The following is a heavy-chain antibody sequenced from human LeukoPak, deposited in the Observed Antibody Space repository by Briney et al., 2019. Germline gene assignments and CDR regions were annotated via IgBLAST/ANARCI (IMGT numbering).Heavy chain of an antibody. CDR1: GFTFSSYW. J-gene: IGHJ4*02. V-gene: IGHV3-7*01. D-gene: IGHD2-2*01. CDR2: IKQDGSEK. CDR3: ARAGGQLLYDY. Sequence: PGGSLRLSCAASGFTFSSYWMSWVRQAPGKGLEWVANIKQDGSEKYYVDSVKGRFTISRDNAKNSLYPQMNSLRAEDTAVYYCARAGGQLLYDYWGQGTLVTVSS.